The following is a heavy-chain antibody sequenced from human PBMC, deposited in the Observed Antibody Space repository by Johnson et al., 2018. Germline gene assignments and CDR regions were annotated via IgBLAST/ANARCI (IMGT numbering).Heavy chain of an antibody. D-gene: IGHD5-12*01. CDR1: GFTFSSYG. J-gene: IGHJ6*02. V-gene: IGHV3-30*18. Sequence: QVQLVQSGGGVVQPGRSLRLSCAASGFTFSSYGMHWVRQAPGKGLEWVAVISYDGSNKYYADSVKGRLTISRDNSKNTLYLQMNSLRAEDTAVYYCAKVTGYSGYDFGYYYYYGMDVWGQGTTVTVSS. CDR3: AKVTGYSGYDFGYYYYYGMDV. CDR2: ISYDGSNK.